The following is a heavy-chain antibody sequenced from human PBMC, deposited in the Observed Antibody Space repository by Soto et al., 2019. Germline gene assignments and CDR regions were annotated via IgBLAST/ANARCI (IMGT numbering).Heavy chain of an antibody. Sequence: PGGSLRLSCAASGFTFSSYAMSWVRQAPGKGLEWVAAISGSGGSTYYSDSVKGRCTISRDNSKNTMHLQMNSLREEDTAVYYCAKTTYYDFWSGYLSHGMDVWGQGTTVAVSS. CDR3: AKTTYYDFWSGYLSHGMDV. J-gene: IGHJ6*02. D-gene: IGHD3-3*01. V-gene: IGHV3-23*01. CDR1: GFTFSSYA. CDR2: ISGSGGST.